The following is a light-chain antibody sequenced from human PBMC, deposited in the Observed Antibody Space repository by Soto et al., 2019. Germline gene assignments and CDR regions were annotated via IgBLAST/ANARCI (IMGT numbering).Light chain of an antibody. Sequence: QSVLTQPPSASGSPGQSVTISCTGTSSDVGGYNYVSWYQQHPGKAPKLMIYEVSKRPSGTPDRFSGSKSGNTASLTVSGLQAEDEADYYCSSYAGSNVPYVFGTGTKLTVL. CDR2: EVS. J-gene: IGLJ1*01. CDR1: SSDVGGYNY. V-gene: IGLV2-8*01. CDR3: SSYAGSNVPYV.